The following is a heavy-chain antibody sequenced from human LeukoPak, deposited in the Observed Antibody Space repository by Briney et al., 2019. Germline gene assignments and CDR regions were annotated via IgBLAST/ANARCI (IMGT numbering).Heavy chain of an antibody. CDR3: ARVKGYSYGYGSFDY. CDR2: MYYSGST. CDR1: GGSISSYY. Sequence: PSETLSLTCTVSGGSISSYYWSWIRQPPGKGLEWIAYMYYSGSTNYNPSLKSRVTMSADMSKNQFSLKLSSVTTADTAVYYCARVKGYSYGYGSFDYWGQGTLVTVSS. J-gene: IGHJ4*02. D-gene: IGHD5-18*01. V-gene: IGHV4-59*01.